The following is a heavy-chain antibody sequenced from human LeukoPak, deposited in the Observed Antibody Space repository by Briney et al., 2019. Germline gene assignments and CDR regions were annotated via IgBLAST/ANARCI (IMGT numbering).Heavy chain of an antibody. V-gene: IGHV3-21*04. CDR1: GFTFSSYS. Sequence: GGSLRLSCAASGFTFSSYSMNWVRQAPGKGLEWVSSISSSSSYIYYADSVKGRFTISRDNAKNSLYLQMNSLRAEDTATYYCATAITTVTTPFDYWGQGTLVTVSS. J-gene: IGHJ4*02. CDR3: ATAITTVTTPFDY. D-gene: IGHD4-17*01. CDR2: ISSSSSYI.